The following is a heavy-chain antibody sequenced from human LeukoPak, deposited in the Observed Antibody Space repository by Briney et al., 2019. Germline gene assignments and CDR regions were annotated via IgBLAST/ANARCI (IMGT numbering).Heavy chain of an antibody. CDR3: ARDPAGAFDI. J-gene: IGHJ3*02. CDR1: GFTFDDYA. CDR2: INTDGSST. V-gene: IGHV3-74*01. Sequence: GRSLRLSCAASGFTFDDYAMHWVRQAPGKGLVWVSRINTDGSSTSYADSVKGRFTISRDNAKNTLYLQMNSLRAEDTAVYYCARDPAGAFDIWGQGTMVTVSS.